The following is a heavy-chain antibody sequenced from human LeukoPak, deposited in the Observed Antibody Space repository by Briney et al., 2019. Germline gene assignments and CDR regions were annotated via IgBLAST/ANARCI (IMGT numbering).Heavy chain of an antibody. D-gene: IGHD4-17*01. CDR3: ARGYEGGTTADYYFDY. CDR2: IYYGGST. CDR1: GGSISSYY. V-gene: IGHV4-59*01. Sequence: PSETLSLTCTVSGGSISSYYWSWIRQPPGKGLEWIGYIYYGGSTNYNPSLKSRVTISVDTSKNQFSLKLSSVTAADTAVYYCARGYEGGTTADYYFDYWGQGTLVTVSS. J-gene: IGHJ4*02.